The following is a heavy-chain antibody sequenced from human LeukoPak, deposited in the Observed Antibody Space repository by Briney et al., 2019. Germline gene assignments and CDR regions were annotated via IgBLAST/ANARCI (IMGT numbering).Heavy chain of an antibody. V-gene: IGHV1-69*13. CDR2: IIPIFGTA. CDR1: GGTFSSYA. D-gene: IGHD3-10*01. Sequence: SVKVSCKASGGTFSSYAISWVRQAPGQGLEWMGGIIPIFGTANYAQKFQGSVTITADESTSTAYMELSSLRSEDTAVYYCARSGDYPAGPLDYWGQGTLVTVSS. CDR3: ARSGDYPAGPLDY. J-gene: IGHJ4*02.